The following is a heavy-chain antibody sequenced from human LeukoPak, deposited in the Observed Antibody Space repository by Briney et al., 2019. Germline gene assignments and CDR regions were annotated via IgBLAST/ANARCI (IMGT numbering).Heavy chain of an antibody. CDR2: ISWNSGSI. V-gene: IGHV3-9*01. Sequence: GRSLRLSCAASGFTFDDYAMHWVRQAPGKGLEWVSGISWNSGSIGYADSVKGRFTISGDNAKNSLYLQMNSLRAEDTALYYCAKDYGSSWYTYYFDYWGQGTLFTVSS. CDR3: AKDYGSSWYTYYFDY. J-gene: IGHJ4*02. D-gene: IGHD6-13*01. CDR1: GFTFDDYA.